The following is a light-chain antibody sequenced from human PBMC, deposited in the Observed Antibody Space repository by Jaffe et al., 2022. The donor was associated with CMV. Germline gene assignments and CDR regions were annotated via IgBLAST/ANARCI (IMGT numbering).Light chain of an antibody. CDR3: NSYAGSANPYV. Sequence: QSALTQPPSASGSPGQSVTISCTGTSGDVGGYNYVSWYQQRPGKAPRLMIYEVSKRPSGVPDRFSGSKSGNTASLTVSGLQAEDEADYYCNSYAGSANPYVFGPGTRVTVL. V-gene: IGLV2-8*01. CDR2: EVS. J-gene: IGLJ1*01. CDR1: SGDVGGYNY.